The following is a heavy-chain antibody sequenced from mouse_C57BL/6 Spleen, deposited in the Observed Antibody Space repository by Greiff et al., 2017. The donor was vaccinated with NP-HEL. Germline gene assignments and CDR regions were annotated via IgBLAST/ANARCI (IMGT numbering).Heavy chain of an antibody. CDR1: GYTFTSYW. V-gene: IGHV1-69*01. J-gene: IGHJ3*01. CDR2: IDPSDSYT. CDR3: ARGEELGFAY. Sequence: VQLQEPGAELVMPGASVKLSCKASGYTFTSYWMHWVKQRPGQGLEWIGEIDPSDSYTNYNQKFKGKSTLTVDKSSSTAYMQLSSLTSEDSAVYYCARGEELGFAYWGQGTLVTVSA. D-gene: IGHD4-1*01.